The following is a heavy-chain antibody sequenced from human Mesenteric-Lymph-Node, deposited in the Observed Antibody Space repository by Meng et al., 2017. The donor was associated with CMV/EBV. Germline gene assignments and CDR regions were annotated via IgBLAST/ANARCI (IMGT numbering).Heavy chain of an antibody. Sequence: GFTFRSYAMTWVRQAPGKGLEWVAVIYSDGRSAFYADSVKVRFTISRDKSKNTLYLQMNSLRAEDTAVYYCANNYYDSNGPVACFDYWGQGTLVTVSS. CDR1: GFTFRSYA. CDR3: ANNYYDSNGPVACFDY. J-gene: IGHJ4*02. V-gene: IGHV3-23*03. CDR2: IYSDGRSA. D-gene: IGHD3-22*01.